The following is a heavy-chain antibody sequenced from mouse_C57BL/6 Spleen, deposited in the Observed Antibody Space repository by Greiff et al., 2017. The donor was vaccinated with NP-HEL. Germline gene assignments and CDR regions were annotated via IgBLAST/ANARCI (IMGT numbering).Heavy chain of an antibody. V-gene: IGHV5-17*01. J-gene: IGHJ4*01. Sequence: DVKLVESGGGLVKPGGSLKLSCAASGFTFSDYGMHWVRQAPEKGLEWVAYISSGSSTIYYADTVKGRFTISRDNAKNTLFLQMTSLRSEDTAMYYCARETAWAMDYWGQGTSVTVSS. CDR2: ISSGSSTI. CDR1: GFTFSDYG. CDR3: ARETAWAMDY. D-gene: IGHD1-2*01.